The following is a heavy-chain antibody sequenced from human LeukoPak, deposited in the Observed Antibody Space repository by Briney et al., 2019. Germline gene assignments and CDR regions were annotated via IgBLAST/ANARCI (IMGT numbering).Heavy chain of an antibody. J-gene: IGHJ4*02. D-gene: IGHD3-10*01. CDR1: GFTFINFA. V-gene: IGHV3-30*01. CDR2: ISSGGVLR. Sequence: GGSLRLSCAASGFTFINFAMHWVRQAPGKGLEWLSIISSGGVLRYYADPVKGGFTISRDNSKNTLYLQLDSLRPEDTAVYFCATDSTYYYDSGSSGPHYFDNWGQGTLVTVSS. CDR3: ATDSTYYYDSGSSGPHYFDN.